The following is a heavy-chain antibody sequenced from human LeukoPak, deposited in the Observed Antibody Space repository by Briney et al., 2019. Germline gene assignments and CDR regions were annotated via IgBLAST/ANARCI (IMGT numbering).Heavy chain of an antibody. V-gene: IGHV7-4-1*02. CDR2: INTNTGNP. CDR1: GYTFTSYA. Sequence: ASVKVSCKASGYTFTSYAMNWVRQAPGQGLEWMGWINTNTGNPTYAQGFTGRFVFSLDTSVSTAYLQISSLKAEDTAVYYCARYDYGDNAPYYYYGMDVWGQGTTVTVSS. J-gene: IGHJ6*02. D-gene: IGHD4-17*01. CDR3: ARYDYGDNAPYYYYGMDV.